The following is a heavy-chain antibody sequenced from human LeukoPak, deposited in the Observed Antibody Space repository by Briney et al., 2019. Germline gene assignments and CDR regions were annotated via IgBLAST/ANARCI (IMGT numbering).Heavy chain of an antibody. Sequence: PGGSLRLSCTASGFTFSSYTFNWVRQAPGKGLEWVSVIYSGGSTYYADSVKGRFTISRDNAKNSLYLQMNSLRAEDTAVYYCARENYYDSSGYPFDYWGQGTLVTVSS. V-gene: IGHV3-66*01. CDR1: GFTFSSYT. CDR2: IYSGGST. J-gene: IGHJ4*02. D-gene: IGHD3-22*01. CDR3: ARENYYDSSGYPFDY.